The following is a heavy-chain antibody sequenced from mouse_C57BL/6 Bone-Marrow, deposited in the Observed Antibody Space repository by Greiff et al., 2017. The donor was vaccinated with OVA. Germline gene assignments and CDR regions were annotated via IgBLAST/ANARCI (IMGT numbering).Heavy chain of an antibody. CDR1: GYSFTSYC. D-gene: IGHD1-1*01. Sequence: VQLQQSGAELVKPGASVKMSCTASGYSFTSYCITWVKQRPGQGLEWIGDIYPGSGSTNYNEKFKSKATLTVDTSSSTAYMQLSSLTSEDSAVYYCARSPFITTDFDYWGQGTTLIVSS. CDR2: IYPGSGST. V-gene: IGHV1-55*01. CDR3: ARSPFITTDFDY. J-gene: IGHJ2*01.